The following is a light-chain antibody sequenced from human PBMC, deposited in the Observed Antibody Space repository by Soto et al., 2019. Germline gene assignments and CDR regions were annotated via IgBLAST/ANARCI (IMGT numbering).Light chain of an antibody. Sequence: DIQMPQSPSSLSASVGDRVTITCRASQGIRIDLGWFQQRPGKAPKRLIYGASSLQSGVPSRFSGSGDGTEFTLTISNLQPEDFATYYCLQHNSFPRTFGQGTKVEIK. J-gene: IGKJ1*01. CDR1: QGIRID. CDR2: GAS. CDR3: LQHNSFPRT. V-gene: IGKV1-17*02.